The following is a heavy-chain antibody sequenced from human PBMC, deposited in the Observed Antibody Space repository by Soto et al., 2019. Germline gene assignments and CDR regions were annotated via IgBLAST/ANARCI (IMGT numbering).Heavy chain of an antibody. V-gene: IGHV4-34*01. Sequence: PSETLSLTCAVYGGSFSGYYWSWIRQPPGKGLEWIGEINHSGSTNYNPSLKSRVTISVDTSKNQFSLKLSPVTAADTAAYYCARREVVAVAGTDYFDDWGQRTLVTVSS. D-gene: IGHD6-19*01. CDR2: INHSGST. CDR1: GGSFSGYY. J-gene: IGHJ4*02. CDR3: ARREVVAVAGTDYFDD.